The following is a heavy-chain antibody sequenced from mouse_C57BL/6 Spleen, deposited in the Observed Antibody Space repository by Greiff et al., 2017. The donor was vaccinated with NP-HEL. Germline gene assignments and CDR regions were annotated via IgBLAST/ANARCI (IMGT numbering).Heavy chain of an antibody. CDR3: ARCVGYAMDY. CDR1: GYTFTDYY. Sequence: EVQLQQSGPELVKPGASVKISCKASGYTFTDYYMNWVKQSHGKSLEWIGDINPNNGGTSYNQKFKGKATLTVDKSSSTAYMELRSLTSEDSAVYYCARCVGYAMDYWGQGTSVTVSS. CDR2: INPNNGGT. V-gene: IGHV1-26*01. J-gene: IGHJ4*01.